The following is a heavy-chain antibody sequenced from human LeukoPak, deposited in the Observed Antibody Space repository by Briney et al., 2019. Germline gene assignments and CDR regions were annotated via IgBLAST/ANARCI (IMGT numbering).Heavy chain of an antibody. CDR2: ISGSNST. J-gene: IGHJ4*02. V-gene: IGHV3-23*01. D-gene: IGHD3-10*01. CDR1: GFTFSNYA. Sequence: GGSLRLSCAASGFTFSNYAMTWVRQAPGKGLEWVSGISGSNSTYYADSVKGRLTISRDNAKNTGYLQMNSLRAEDTAVYYCAKGLYGSGSSPDFWGQGTLVTVSS. CDR3: AKGLYGSGSSPDF.